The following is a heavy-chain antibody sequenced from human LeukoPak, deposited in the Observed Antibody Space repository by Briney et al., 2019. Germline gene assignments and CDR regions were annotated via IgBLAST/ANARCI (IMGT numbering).Heavy chain of an antibody. J-gene: IGHJ6*02. D-gene: IGHD5-18*01. CDR2: ISWNGGRT. CDR1: GFTFG. V-gene: IGHV3-20*04. CDR3: ARQTAMAKYYYYGMDV. Sequence: GGSLRLSCAASGFTFGISWVRQAPGKGLEWVSGISWNGGRTGYADSVKGRFTISRDNAKNSLYLQMNSLRAEDTALYYCARQTAMAKYYYYGMDVWGQGTTVTVSS.